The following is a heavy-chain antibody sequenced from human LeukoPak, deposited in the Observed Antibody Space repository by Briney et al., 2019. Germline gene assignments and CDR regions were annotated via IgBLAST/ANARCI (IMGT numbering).Heavy chain of an antibody. CDR3: ARDMTIFGGYYYYMDV. V-gene: IGHV3-30-3*01. D-gene: IGHD3-3*01. J-gene: IGHJ6*03. CDR1: GFTFSSYA. Sequence: GRSLRLSCAASGFTFSSYAMHWVRQAPGKGLEWVAVISYDGSNKYYADSVKGRFTISGDNSKNTLYLQMNSLRAEDTAVYYCARDMTIFGGYYYYMDVWGKGTTVTVSS. CDR2: ISYDGSNK.